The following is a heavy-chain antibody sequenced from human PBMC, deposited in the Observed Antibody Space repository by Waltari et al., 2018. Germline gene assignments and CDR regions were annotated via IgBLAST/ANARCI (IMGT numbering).Heavy chain of an antibody. J-gene: IGHJ5*01. CDR3: VRALTTPNDS. CDR2: ITGSGAYI. CDR1: GFTFSTFG. Sequence: EVQLVESGGGLVKPGGSLRLSCVASGFTFSTFGMSWVRQAPGKGLGSVSTITGSGAYIYYADSIKGRFTISRDNAKNSLYLHMNSLRDGDTAVYYCVRALTTPNDSWGQGTLVAVSS. V-gene: IGHV3-21*03. D-gene: IGHD4-17*01.